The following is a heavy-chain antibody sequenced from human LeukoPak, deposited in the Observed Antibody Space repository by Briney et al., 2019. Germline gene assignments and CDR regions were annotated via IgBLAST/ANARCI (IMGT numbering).Heavy chain of an antibody. D-gene: IGHD5-18*01. CDR3: ARGVTAMAYYYYYMDV. CDR2: INQDGSGK. Sequence: GGSLRLSCAASGFTFSNYWMTWVRQAPGKGLEWVANINQDGSGKQYVDSVKGRFAISRDNAKNSLFLQMNNLRAEDTAVYYCARGVTAMAYYYYYMDVWGKGTTVTVSS. V-gene: IGHV3-7*01. J-gene: IGHJ6*03. CDR1: GFTFSNYW.